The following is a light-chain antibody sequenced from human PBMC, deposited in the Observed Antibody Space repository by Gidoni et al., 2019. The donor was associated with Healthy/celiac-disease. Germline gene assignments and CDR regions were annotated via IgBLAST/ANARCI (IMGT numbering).Light chain of an antibody. J-gene: IGLJ2*01. CDR1: SSNIGAGYD. CDR3: QSYDSSLSGSGVV. CDR2: GNS. Sequence: QSVLTQPPSVSGAPGPRVTISCTGSSSNIGAGYDVHWYQQLPGTAPKLLIYGNSNRPSGVPDRFSGSKSGTSASLAITGLQAEDEADYYCQSYDSSLSGSGVVFGGGTKLTV. V-gene: IGLV1-40*01.